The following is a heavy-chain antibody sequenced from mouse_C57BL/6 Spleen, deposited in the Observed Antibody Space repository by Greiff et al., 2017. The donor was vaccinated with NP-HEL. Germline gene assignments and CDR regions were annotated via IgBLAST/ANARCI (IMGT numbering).Heavy chain of an antibody. CDR1: GYTFTDYY. CDR2: INPYNGGT. J-gene: IGHJ4*01. V-gene: IGHV1-19*01. CDR3: ARPATVESYYAMDY. Sequence: VQLQQSGPVLVKPGASVKMSCKASGYTFTDYYMNWVKQSHGKSLEWIGVINPYNGGTSYNQKFKGKATLTVDKSSSTAYMELNSLTSEDSAVYYCARPATVESYYAMDYWGQGTSVTVSS. D-gene: IGHD1-1*01.